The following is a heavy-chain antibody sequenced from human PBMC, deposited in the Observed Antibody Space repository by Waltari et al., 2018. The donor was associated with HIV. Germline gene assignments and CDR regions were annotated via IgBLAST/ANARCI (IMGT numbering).Heavy chain of an antibody. V-gene: IGHV3-53*02. CDR3: AKTLDTIMVFDS. CDR2: LYSGGST. J-gene: IGHJ4*02. D-gene: IGHD5-18*01. Sequence: EVQLVETGGGLIQPGGSLRLSCAASGFTGSRTYMNWVRQAPGKGLEWVSVLYSGGSTYYADSVKGRFTISRDNSKNTLYLQMNSLRAEDTAVYYCAKTLDTIMVFDSWGQGTLVTVSS. CDR1: GFTGSRTY.